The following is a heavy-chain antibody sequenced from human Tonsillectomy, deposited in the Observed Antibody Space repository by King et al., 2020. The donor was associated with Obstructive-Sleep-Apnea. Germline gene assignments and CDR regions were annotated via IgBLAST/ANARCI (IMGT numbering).Heavy chain of an antibody. CDR2: IYYSGST. Sequence: QLQESGPGLVKPSETLSLTCTVSGGSISSSSYYWGWIRQPPGKGLEWFGSIYYSGSTYYNPSLKSRVTISVETSKNQFSLKLSSVTAADTAVYYCASIVVVPAAAGIDYWGQGTLVTVSS. CDR1: GGSISSSSYY. J-gene: IGHJ4*02. D-gene: IGHD2-2*01. V-gene: IGHV4-39*01. CDR3: ASIVVVPAAAGIDY.